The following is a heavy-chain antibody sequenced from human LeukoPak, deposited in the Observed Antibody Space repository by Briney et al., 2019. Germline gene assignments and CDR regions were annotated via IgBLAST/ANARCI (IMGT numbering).Heavy chain of an antibody. Sequence: GASVKVSCKASGYTFTSYGISWVRQAPGQGLEWMVWVSAYNGNTNYAQKLQGRVTKTTDTSTSTAYMELRSLRSDDTAVYYCARAATTIVAAGGYRGQGTLVTVSS. CDR1: GYTFTSYG. J-gene: IGHJ4*02. CDR2: VSAYNGNT. V-gene: IGHV1-18*01. D-gene: IGHD5-12*01. CDR3: ARAATTIVAAGGY.